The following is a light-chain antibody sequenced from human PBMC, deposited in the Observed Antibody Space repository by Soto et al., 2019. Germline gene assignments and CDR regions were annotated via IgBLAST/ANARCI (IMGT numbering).Light chain of an antibody. CDR3: GAQQGCGSNVAVV. Sequence: QSVLTQPPSASASPGASVTLTCTLSSGYSNYKVDWYQQRPGKGPRFVMRVGTGGLVGSKGDGIPDHFSVLGSGLNRYLTSKNSQGEDENDYHCGAQQGCGSNVAVVFGGGTTVTVL. CDR1: SGYSNYK. V-gene: IGLV9-49*01. J-gene: IGLJ2*01. CDR2: VGTGGLVG.